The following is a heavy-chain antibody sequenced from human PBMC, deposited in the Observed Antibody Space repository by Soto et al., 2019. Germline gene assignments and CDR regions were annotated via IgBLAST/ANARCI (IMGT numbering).Heavy chain of an antibody. CDR3: ATANPPYAFDM. CDR2: INPAGNVQ. V-gene: IGHV3-7*01. J-gene: IGHJ3*02. CDR1: GLTFSISW. Sequence: VQLVESGGGLVQPGVSLRLSCASSGLTFSISWMTWVRQAPGEGLEWVSNINPAGNVQQYADSVKERFTISRDNAKNSLFLQMICLRVEDTAVYYCATANPPYAFDMWGQVTMITVSS.